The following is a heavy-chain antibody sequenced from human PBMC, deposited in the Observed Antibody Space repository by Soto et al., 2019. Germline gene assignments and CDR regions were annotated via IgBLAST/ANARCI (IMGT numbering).Heavy chain of an antibody. D-gene: IGHD3-9*01. CDR3: AKVTAYFTLLSPYDY. CDR1: GFTFSSYA. J-gene: IGHJ4*02. V-gene: IGHV3-23*01. Sequence: GGSLRLSCAASGFTFSSYAMSWVRQAPGKGLEWVSAISGSGGSTYYADSVKGRFTISRDNSKNTLYLQMNSLRAEDTAVYYCAKVTAYFTLLSPYDYCGQGTLVTVSS. CDR2: ISGSGGST.